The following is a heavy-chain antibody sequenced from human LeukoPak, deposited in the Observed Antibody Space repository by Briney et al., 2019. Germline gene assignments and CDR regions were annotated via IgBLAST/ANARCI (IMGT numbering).Heavy chain of an antibody. V-gene: IGHV3-11*01. CDR3: VRVPGRYFDWLLSQSYYYYMDV. J-gene: IGHJ6*03. D-gene: IGHD3-9*01. CDR2: ISSSGSTI. Sequence: PGGSLRLSCAASGFTFSDYYMSWIRQAPGKGLEWVSYISSSGSTIYYADSVKGRFTISRDNAKNSLYLQMNSLRAEDTALYYCVRVPGRYFDWLLSQSYYYYMDVWGKGTTVTVSS. CDR1: GFTFSDYY.